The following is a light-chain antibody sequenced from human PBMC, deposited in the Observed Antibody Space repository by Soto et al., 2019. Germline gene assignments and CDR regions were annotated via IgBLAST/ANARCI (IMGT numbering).Light chain of an antibody. V-gene: IGKV1-13*02. CDR2: DAS. Sequence: AIQLTQSPSSLSASVGDTVTITCRASQGITNCLAWYQQTPGKPPKVLIYDASTLESGVPSRFSGSGSGTDFTLTISRLQPDDFGSYYCQQFIAYPHTFGQGTKLEIK. CDR3: QQFIAYPHT. CDR1: QGITNC. J-gene: IGKJ2*01.